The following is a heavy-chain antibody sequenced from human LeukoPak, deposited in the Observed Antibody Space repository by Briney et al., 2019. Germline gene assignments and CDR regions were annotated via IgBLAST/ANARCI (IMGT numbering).Heavy chain of an antibody. J-gene: IGHJ4*02. D-gene: IGHD3-16*02. Sequence: GGSLRLSCAASGFTFDDYGMSWVRQAPGKGLEWVGRIKSKTDGGTTDYAAPVKGRFTISRDDSKNTLYLQMNSLKTEDTAVYYCTTGGEGYYDYVWGSYRPLYYFDYWGQGTLVTVSS. CDR1: GFTFDDYG. CDR3: TTGGEGYYDYVWGSYRPLYYFDY. V-gene: IGHV3-15*01. CDR2: IKSKTDGGTT.